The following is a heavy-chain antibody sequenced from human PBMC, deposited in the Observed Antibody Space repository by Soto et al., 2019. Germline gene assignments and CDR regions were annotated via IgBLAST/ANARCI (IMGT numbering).Heavy chain of an antibody. V-gene: IGHV3-13*01. CDR2: IGTGGDT. D-gene: IGHD1-1*01. Sequence: EVQLVESGGGLVQPGGSLRLSCAASGLTFSSYEMHWVRQATGKGLEWVSAIGTGGDTYYPGSVKGRFTISRENAKNSLYLQMNSLRAEDTAVYYCATTIGDAFDIWGQGTMVTVSS. CDR1: GLTFSSYE. J-gene: IGHJ3*02. CDR3: ATTIGDAFDI.